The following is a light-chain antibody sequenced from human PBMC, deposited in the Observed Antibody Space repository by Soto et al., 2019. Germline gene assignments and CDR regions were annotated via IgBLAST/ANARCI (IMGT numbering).Light chain of an antibody. CDR2: GAS. Sequence: EIVLTQSPGTLSLSPGERATLSGRASQCVSSRYLAWYQQRPGQAPRLLIYGASSRATGIPDRFSGSGSGTDFTLTISRLEPEDFAVYYCQQYSGAPTFGGGTKVEIK. CDR1: QCVSSRY. V-gene: IGKV3-20*01. J-gene: IGKJ4*01. CDR3: QQYSGAPT.